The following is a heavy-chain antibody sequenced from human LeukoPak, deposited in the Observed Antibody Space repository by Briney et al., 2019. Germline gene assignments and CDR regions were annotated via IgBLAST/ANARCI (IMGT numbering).Heavy chain of an antibody. Sequence: SETLSLTCTVSGVSISSGDYYWSWIRQPPGKGLEWIGYIYYSGSTYYNPSLKSRVTISVDTSKNQFSLKLSSVTAADTAVYYCARDRGDDFWSGYSDYYYYYGMDVWGQGTTVTVSS. D-gene: IGHD3-3*01. CDR3: ARDRGDDFWSGYSDYYYYYGMDV. V-gene: IGHV4-30-4*01. CDR1: GVSISSGDYY. CDR2: IYYSGST. J-gene: IGHJ6*02.